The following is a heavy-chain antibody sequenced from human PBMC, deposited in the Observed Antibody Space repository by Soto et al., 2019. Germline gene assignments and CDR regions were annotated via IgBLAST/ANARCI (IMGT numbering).Heavy chain of an antibody. J-gene: IGHJ5*01. CDR1: GFNFRSHA. V-gene: IGHV3-23*01. D-gene: IGHD1-1*01. Sequence: EVQLLESGGGLVQPGGSLRVSCAVSGFNFRSHAMSWVRQAPGKGLEWVSGISGHAGATYYTDSVKGRFTISRDNSKNTLFLQMTSMRAEDTAIYYCAKDGGTTGIGGWFDSWGQGTLVSVSS. CDR2: ISGHAGAT. CDR3: AKDGGTTGIGGWFDS.